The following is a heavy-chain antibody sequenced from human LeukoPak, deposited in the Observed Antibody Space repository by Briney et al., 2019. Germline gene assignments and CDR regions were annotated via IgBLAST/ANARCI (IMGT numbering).Heavy chain of an antibody. CDR3: ARRRGITIFGVVIHAFDI. CDR2: ISSSSSTI. J-gene: IGHJ3*02. CDR1: GFTFSSYS. Sequence: GGSLRLSCAASGFTFSSYSMNWVRQAPGKGLEWVSYISSSSSTIYYADSVKGRFTISRDNAKNSLYLQMNSLRDEDTAVYYCARRRGITIFGVVIHAFDIWGQGTMVTVSS. D-gene: IGHD3-3*01. V-gene: IGHV3-48*02.